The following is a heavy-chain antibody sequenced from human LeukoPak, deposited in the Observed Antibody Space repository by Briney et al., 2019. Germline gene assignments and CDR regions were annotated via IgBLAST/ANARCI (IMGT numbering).Heavy chain of an antibody. CDR2: IIPIFGTA. Sequence: GASVKVSCKASGGTFSSYAISWVRQAPGQGLEWMGGIIPIFGTANYAQKFQGRVTITADESTSTAYMELSSLRSEDTAVYYCARGGTMVRGVISTYYFDYWGQGTLVTVSS. J-gene: IGHJ4*02. V-gene: IGHV1-69*13. CDR1: GGTFSSYA. D-gene: IGHD3-10*01. CDR3: ARGGTMVRGVISTYYFDY.